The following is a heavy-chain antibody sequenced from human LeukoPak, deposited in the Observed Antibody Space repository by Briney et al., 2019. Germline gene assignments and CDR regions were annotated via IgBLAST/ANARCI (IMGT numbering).Heavy chain of an antibody. Sequence: GASVKVSCKASGYTFTSYGISWVRQMPGKGLEWMGIIYPGDSDTRYSPSFQGQVTISADKSISTAYLQWSSLKASDTAMYYCARHQVRSSAGCSSTSCYKPGYYYYYMDVWGKGTTVTVSS. V-gene: IGHV5-51*01. CDR1: GYTFTSYG. D-gene: IGHD2-2*02. CDR2: IYPGDSDT. J-gene: IGHJ6*03. CDR3: ARHQVRSSAGCSSTSCYKPGYYYYYMDV.